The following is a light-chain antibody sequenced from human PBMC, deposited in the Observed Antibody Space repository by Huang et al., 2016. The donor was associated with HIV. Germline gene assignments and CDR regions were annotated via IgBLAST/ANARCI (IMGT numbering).Light chain of an antibody. Sequence: DIVMTQTPLSLSVTPGQPSSMSCNSSPSLLDGDRKTYLYWFHQKPGQSPHLLIYGGTKGLSGVPDRFSGSGSGNDFTLRISRVEAEDVGIYYCMQSKQFPLTFGQGTKVEIK. V-gene: IGKV2D-29*02. CDR3: MQSKQFPLT. CDR2: GGT. J-gene: IGKJ1*01. CDR1: PSLLDGDRKTY.